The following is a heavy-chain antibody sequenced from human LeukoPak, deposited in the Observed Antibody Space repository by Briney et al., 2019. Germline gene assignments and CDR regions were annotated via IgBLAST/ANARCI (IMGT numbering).Heavy chain of an antibody. CDR1: GYTFTGYY. V-gene: IGHV1-2*04. Sequence: ASVKVSCKASGYTFTGYYMHWVRQAPGQGLEWMGWINPNSGGTNYAQKFQGWVTVTRDTSISTAYMELSRLRSDDTAVYYCARGDPQPNHYGMDVWGQGTTVTVSS. CDR3: ARGDPQPNHYGMDV. J-gene: IGHJ6*02. D-gene: IGHD2-2*01. CDR2: INPNSGGT.